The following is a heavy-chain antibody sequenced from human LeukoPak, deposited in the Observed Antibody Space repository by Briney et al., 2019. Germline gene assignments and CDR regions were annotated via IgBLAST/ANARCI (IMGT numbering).Heavy chain of an antibody. V-gene: IGHV3-48*03. CDR2: ISSSSSTI. CDR3: ARDVRLRSDY. D-gene: IGHD3-16*01. CDR1: GVTFSSYE. Sequence: QPGGSLRLSCASSGVTFSSYEMNWVRQAPGKGLEWVSYISSSSSTIYYADSVKGRFTISRDNAKNSLYLQMNSLRDEDTAVYYCARDVRLRSDYWGQGTLVTVSS. J-gene: IGHJ4*02.